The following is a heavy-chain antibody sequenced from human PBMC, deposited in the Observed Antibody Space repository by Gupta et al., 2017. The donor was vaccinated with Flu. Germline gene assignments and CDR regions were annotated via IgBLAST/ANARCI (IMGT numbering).Heavy chain of an antibody. CDR1: GFSLTNTGEG. Sequence: QITLKESGPALIQPTQTLTLTSPFSGFSLTNTGEGVGWIRQPPGGALEWVAVIYWDNDDRYSPSLRTRLAITKDTSKKQVVLTMTNLDPVDTATYYCALCVITYGGVIGDDAFDAWGQGTMVTGSS. V-gene: IGHV2-5*02. D-gene: IGHD3-16*02. CDR2: IYWDNDD. J-gene: IGHJ3*01. CDR3: ALCVITYGGVIGDDAFDA.